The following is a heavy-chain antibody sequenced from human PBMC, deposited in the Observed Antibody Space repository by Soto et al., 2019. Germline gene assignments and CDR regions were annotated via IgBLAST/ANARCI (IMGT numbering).Heavy chain of an antibody. CDR3: AVAVAGPTAIGY. Sequence: EVQLVESGGGLVQPGGSLRLSCAASGFTVSSYWMQWVRQAPGKGLVWVSRINSDGSSTSYADSVKGRFTISRDNAKNTLYLQMNSLRAEDTAVYYSAVAVAGPTAIGYWGQGTLVTVSS. D-gene: IGHD6-19*01. CDR1: GFTVSSYW. V-gene: IGHV3-74*01. J-gene: IGHJ4*02. CDR2: INSDGSST.